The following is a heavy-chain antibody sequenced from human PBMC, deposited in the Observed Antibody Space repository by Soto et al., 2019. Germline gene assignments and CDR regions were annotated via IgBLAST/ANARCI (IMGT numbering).Heavy chain of an antibody. CDR3: AREYGSGILPIDS. V-gene: IGHV4-34*01. CDR1: GESLNYFY. J-gene: IGHJ4*02. D-gene: IGHD3-10*01. CDR2: FYDGGST. Sequence: SETLSLTCAVYGESLNYFYWSWIRQAPGKGLEWIGEFYDGGSTNYNPSVKSRVTISAARSSNQFSLRMTSMTADDTAVYYCAREYGSGILPIDSWGLGTLVTVSS.